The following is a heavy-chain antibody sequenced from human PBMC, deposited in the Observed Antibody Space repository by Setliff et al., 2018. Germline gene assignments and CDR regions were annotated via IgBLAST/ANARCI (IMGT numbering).Heavy chain of an antibody. CDR2: IYDSGSS. J-gene: IGHJ6*03. Sequence: SETLSLTCTVSGGSVSNSGFFWGWLRQAPGKGLEWIGNIYDSGSSNYNASLKSRLIISVDKTKNQFSLNLTSVTAADTAVYYCARMSGFQYIDVWGKGTTVTVSS. V-gene: IGHV4-39*07. CDR3: ARMSGFQYIDV. CDR1: GGSVSNSGFF. D-gene: IGHD3-3*01.